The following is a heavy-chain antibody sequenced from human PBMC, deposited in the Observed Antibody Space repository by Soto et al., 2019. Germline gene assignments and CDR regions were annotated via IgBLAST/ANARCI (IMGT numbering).Heavy chain of an antibody. CDR3: SKNGTTWFAS. Sequence: QVQLVQSGPELKKPGASVKVSCKTSGYSFHNSGISWVRQAPGQGLEWMGWISVFNGYAHYAQKFQGRVIMTADTLTHTAYMELRGLGSDDTAMYYCSKNGTTWFASWGQGTPVTVSS. CDR1: GYSFHNSG. D-gene: IGHD1-1*01. CDR2: ISVFNGYA. V-gene: IGHV1-18*01. J-gene: IGHJ5*01.